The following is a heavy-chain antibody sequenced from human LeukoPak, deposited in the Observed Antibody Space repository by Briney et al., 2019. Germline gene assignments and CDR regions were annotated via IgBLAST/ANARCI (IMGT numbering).Heavy chain of an antibody. CDR1: GFTFSNYN. CDR2: ITSSSSYI. CDR3: ARGYSSGWYYFDY. Sequence: PGGSLRLSCAGSGFTFSNYNMNWVRQAPGKGLEWVSSITSSSSYIYYADSVKGRFTISRDNARNSVYLQMNSLRAEDTAVYYCARGYSSGWYYFDYWGQGTLVTVSS. V-gene: IGHV3-21*01. D-gene: IGHD6-19*01. J-gene: IGHJ4*02.